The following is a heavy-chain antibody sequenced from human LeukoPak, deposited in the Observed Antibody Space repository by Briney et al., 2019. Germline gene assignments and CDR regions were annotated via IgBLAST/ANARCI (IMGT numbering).Heavy chain of an antibody. Sequence: ASVKVSCKASGYTFSNYDINWVRQATGQGLEWMGWMNPNSGNTGYAQKFQGRVTITRNTSISTAYMELSSLRSEDTAVYYCARGLGVLRFLEWPNPYYMDVWGKGTTVTV. CDR1: GYTFSNYD. V-gene: IGHV1-8*03. J-gene: IGHJ6*03. CDR2: MNPNSGNT. CDR3: ARGLGVLRFLEWPNPYYMDV. D-gene: IGHD3-3*01.